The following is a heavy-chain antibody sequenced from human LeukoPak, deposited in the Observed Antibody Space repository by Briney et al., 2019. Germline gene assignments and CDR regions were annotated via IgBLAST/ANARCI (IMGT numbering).Heavy chain of an antibody. CDR3: ARDESSSSSSSSSYFDY. V-gene: IGHV1-46*01. J-gene: IGHJ4*02. CDR1: GYTFTSYY. CDR2: INPSGGST. Sequence: ASVKVSCKASGYTFTSYYMHWARQAPGQGLEWMGIINPSGGSTSYAQKFQGRVTMTRDTSTSTVYMELSSLRSEDTAVYYCARDESSSSSSSSSYFDYWGQGTLVTVSS. D-gene: IGHD6-6*01.